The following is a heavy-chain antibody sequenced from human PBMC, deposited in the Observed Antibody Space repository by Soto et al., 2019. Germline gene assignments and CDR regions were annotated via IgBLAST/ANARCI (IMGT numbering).Heavy chain of an antibody. J-gene: IGHJ4*02. D-gene: IGHD3-10*01. CDR1: GLTFSRYA. CDR3: AKAVGEYLYFFNN. Sequence: EVQVLESGGGLIQPGGSLRLSCAFSGLTFSRYAASWVRQAPGKGLEWVSGIDTSGHNTYYADSVKGWFTISRDNSDNTLFLQMNNLRAEDTAIYYCAKAVGEYLYFFNNWGQGILVSVSS. V-gene: IGHV3-23*01. CDR2: IDTSGHNT.